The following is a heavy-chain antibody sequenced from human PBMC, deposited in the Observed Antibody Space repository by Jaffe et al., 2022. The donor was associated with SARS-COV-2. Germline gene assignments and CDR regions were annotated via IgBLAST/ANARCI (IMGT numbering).Heavy chain of an antibody. CDR2: MYYSGAT. V-gene: IGHV4-31*03. D-gene: IGHD2-21*01. J-gene: IGHJ6*02. CDR3: ARGLVVVRVIDV. Sequence: QVQLQESGPGLVKPSQTLSLTCTVSGGSINSADYYWSWIRQHPGKGLEWIGYMYYSGATYYNPSLRSRAMISLDTSKNQFSLKLKSVTAADTAVYFCARGLVVVRVIDVWGQGTTVTVSS. CDR1: GGSINSADYY.